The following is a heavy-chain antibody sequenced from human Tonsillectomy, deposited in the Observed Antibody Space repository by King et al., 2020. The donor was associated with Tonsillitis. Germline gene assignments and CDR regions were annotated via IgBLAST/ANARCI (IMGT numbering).Heavy chain of an antibody. CDR1: GFTFDDYA. CDR2: ISWNSGSI. J-gene: IGHJ4*02. D-gene: IGHD3-22*01. CDR3: AKDLATKNYYDSSGYLAY. Sequence: VQLVEFGGGLVQPGRSLRLSCAASGFTFDDYAMHWVRQAPGKGLEWVSGISWNSGSIGYADSVKGRFTISRDNAKNSLYLQMNSLRAEDTALYYCAKDLATKNYYDSSGYLAYWGQGPLVTVSS. V-gene: IGHV3-9*01.